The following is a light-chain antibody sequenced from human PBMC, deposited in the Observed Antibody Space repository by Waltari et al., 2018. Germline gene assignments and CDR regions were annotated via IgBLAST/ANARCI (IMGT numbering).Light chain of an antibody. J-gene: IGLJ1*01. CDR1: SSDVGGHHY. CDR2: DVT. V-gene: IGLV2-14*03. Sequence: QSALTQPASVSGSPGQSITISCTGTSSDVGGHHYVSLYQQHPDKAPKLLIYDVTNRPSGVSNRFSGSKSGNTASLIISGLQAEDEADYYCSSYSSSGTLYVFGSGTKVTVL. CDR3: SSYSSSGTLYV.